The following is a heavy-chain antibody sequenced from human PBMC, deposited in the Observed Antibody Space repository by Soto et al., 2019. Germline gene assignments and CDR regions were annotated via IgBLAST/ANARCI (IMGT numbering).Heavy chain of an antibody. J-gene: IGHJ5*02. V-gene: IGHV1-18*01. Sequence: GASVKVSCKASGYTFTSYGISWVRQAPGQGLEWMGWISAYNGNTNYAQKLQGRVTMTTDTSTSTAYMELRSLRSDDTAVYYCARDILRYFHWHEEWFDPWGQGNLVTVSS. CDR3: ARDILRYFHWHEEWFDP. D-gene: IGHD3-9*01. CDR2: ISAYNGNT. CDR1: GYTFTSYG.